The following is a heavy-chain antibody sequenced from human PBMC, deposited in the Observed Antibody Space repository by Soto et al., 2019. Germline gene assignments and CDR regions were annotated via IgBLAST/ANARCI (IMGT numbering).Heavy chain of an antibody. J-gene: IGHJ6*02. CDR2: ISSSSSYT. Sequence: QVQLVESGGGLVKPGGSLRLSCAASGFTFSDYYMNWIRQAPGKGLEWVSYISSSSSYTNYADSVKGRFTISRDNAKNSLYLQMNSLRAEDTAVYYCARDRENYYYYGMDVWGQGTTVTVSS. V-gene: IGHV3-11*06. CDR3: ARDRENYYYYGMDV. CDR1: GFTFSDYY.